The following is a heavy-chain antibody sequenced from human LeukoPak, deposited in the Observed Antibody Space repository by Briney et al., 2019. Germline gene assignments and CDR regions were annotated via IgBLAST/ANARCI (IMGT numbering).Heavy chain of an antibody. D-gene: IGHD4-17*01. V-gene: IGHV3-21*01. CDR3: ARGGDYTFNWFDP. J-gene: IGHJ5*02. CDR2: ISSSSSYI. CDR1: GFTFSSYS. Sequence: GGSLRLSCAASGFTFSSYSMNWVRQAPGKGLEWVSSISSSSSYIYYADSVKGRFTISRDNAKNSLYLQMNSLRAEDTAVNYCARGGDYTFNWFDPWGQGTLVTVSS.